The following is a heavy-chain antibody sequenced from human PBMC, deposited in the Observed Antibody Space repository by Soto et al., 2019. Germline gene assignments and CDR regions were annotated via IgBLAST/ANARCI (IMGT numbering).Heavy chain of an antibody. Sequence: QVQLVESGGGVVQPGRSLRLSCAASGFTFSSYGMHWVRQAPGKGLEWVAVISYDGSNKYYADSVKGRFTISRDNSKNTLYLQMNSLRAEDTAVYYCAKYAQKLGVWYFDLWGRGTLVTVSS. D-gene: IGHD7-27*01. CDR1: GFTFSSYG. J-gene: IGHJ2*01. CDR2: ISYDGSNK. CDR3: AKYAQKLGVWYFDL. V-gene: IGHV3-30*18.